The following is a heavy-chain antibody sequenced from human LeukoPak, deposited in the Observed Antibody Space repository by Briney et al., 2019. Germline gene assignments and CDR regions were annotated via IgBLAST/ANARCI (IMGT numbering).Heavy chain of an antibody. J-gene: IGHJ5*02. CDR2: IFYRGST. CDR3: ARDGSGSYYKWRDNWFDP. CDR1: GGSIGSGGYY. V-gene: IGHV4-31*03. Sequence: SETLSLTCTVSGGSIGSGGYYWSWIRQHPGKGLEWIGLIFYRGSTYYNPSLKSRVTISVDTSKTQFSLKLSSVTAADTAVYYCARDGSGSYYKWRDNWFDPWGQGTLVTVSS. D-gene: IGHD3-10*01.